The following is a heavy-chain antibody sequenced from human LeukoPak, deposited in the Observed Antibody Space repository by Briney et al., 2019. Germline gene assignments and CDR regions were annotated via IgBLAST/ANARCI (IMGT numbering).Heavy chain of an antibody. J-gene: IGHJ4*02. CDR2: MNPNSGNT. Sequence: ASVKVSCKASGYTFTSYDINWVRQATGQGLEWMGWMNPNSGNTGYAQKFQGRVTITTNTSMSTAYMELSNLRSEDTAVYYCARGAHSGSYYDFDYWGQGTLVTVSS. D-gene: IGHD1-26*01. V-gene: IGHV1-8*01. CDR1: GYTFTSYD. CDR3: ARGAHSGSYYDFDY.